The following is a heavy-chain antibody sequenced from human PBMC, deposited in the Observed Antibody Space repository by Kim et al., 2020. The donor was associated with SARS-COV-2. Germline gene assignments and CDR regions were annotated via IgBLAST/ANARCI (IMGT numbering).Heavy chain of an antibody. V-gene: IGHV1-18*01. J-gene: IGHJ5*02. D-gene: IGHD2-15*01. CDR1: GYTFTSYG. CDR3: ARDRPIIVVVEKYSDWFDP. CDR2: ISAYNGNT. Sequence: ASVKVSCKASGYTFTSYGISWVRQAPGQGLEWMGWISAYNGNTNYAQKLQGRVTMTTDTSTSTAYMELRSLRSDDTAVYYCARDRPIIVVVEKYSDWFDPWGQGTLVTVSS.